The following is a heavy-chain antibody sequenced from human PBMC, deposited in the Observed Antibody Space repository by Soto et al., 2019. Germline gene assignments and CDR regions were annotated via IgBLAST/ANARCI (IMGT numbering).Heavy chain of an antibody. CDR3: ASSVVVPSTMNYFDY. J-gene: IGHJ4*02. CDR2: IFPADSDT. CDR1: GYSFSNYW. V-gene: IGHV5-51*01. Sequence: GESLKISCNGSGYSFSNYWIAWVRQMPGKGLEWMGVIFPADSDTKYSPSFQGQVTISADKSISTAYLQWSSLKASDTAMYYCASSVVVPSTMNYFDYWGRGSLVTVSS. D-gene: IGHD2-15*01.